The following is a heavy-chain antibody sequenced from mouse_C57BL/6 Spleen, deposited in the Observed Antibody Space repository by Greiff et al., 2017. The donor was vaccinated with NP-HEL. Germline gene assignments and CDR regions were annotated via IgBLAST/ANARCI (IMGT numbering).Heavy chain of an antibody. V-gene: IGHV1-82*01. D-gene: IGHD2-3*01. CDR1: GYAFSSSW. J-gene: IGHJ3*01. Sequence: VKLQESGPELVKPGASVKISCKASGYAFSSSWMNWVKQRPGKGLEWIGRIYPGDGDTNYNGKFKGKATLTADKSSSTAYMQLSSLTSEDSAVYFCASFYDGYYGAYWGQGTLVTVSA. CDR3: ASFYDGYYGAY. CDR2: IYPGDGDT.